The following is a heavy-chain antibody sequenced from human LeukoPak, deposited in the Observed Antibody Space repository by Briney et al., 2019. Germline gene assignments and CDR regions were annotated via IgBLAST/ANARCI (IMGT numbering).Heavy chain of an antibody. CDR3: AREPLIYYYDSSGTFDP. D-gene: IGHD3-22*01. CDR1: GFTFSSYW. V-gene: IGHV3-74*01. J-gene: IGHJ5*02. Sequence: GGSLRLSCAASGFTFSSYWMHWVRQAPGKGLVGVSRINSDGSSTSYADSVKGRFTISRDNAKNTLYLQMNSLRAEDTAVYYCAREPLIYYYDSSGTFDPWGQGTLVTVSS. CDR2: INSDGSST.